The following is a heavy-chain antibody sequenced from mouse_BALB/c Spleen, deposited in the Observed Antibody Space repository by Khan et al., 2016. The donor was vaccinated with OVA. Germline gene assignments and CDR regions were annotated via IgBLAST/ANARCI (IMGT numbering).Heavy chain of an antibody. CDR2: IYPGTDNT. D-gene: IGHD3-2*02. Sequence: QVQLKQSGAELVRPGASVKLSCKTSGYIFTSYWIHWVKQRPGQGLEWIARIYPGTDNTYYNEKLKVKATLTADKSSSTAYMQLSILKSEDSAVYFCASEEALYCFDYWGQGTTLTVSA. CDR3: ASEEALYCFDY. CDR1: GYIFTSYW. J-gene: IGHJ2*01. V-gene: IGHV1-76*01.